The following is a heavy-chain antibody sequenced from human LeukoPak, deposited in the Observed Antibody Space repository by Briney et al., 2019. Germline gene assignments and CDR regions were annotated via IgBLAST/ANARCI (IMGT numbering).Heavy chain of an antibody. D-gene: IGHD3-22*01. CDR3: ARPTYYYDSSGYWDY. CDR1: GGSISSSSYY. CDR2: IYYSGST. J-gene: IGHJ4*02. Sequence: SETLSLTCTVSGGSISSSSYYWGWIRQPPGKGLEWIGSIYYSGSTYYNPSLKSRVTISVDTSKNQFSLKLSSVTAADTAVYYCARPTYYYDSSGYWDYWGQGTLVTVSS. V-gene: IGHV4-39*01.